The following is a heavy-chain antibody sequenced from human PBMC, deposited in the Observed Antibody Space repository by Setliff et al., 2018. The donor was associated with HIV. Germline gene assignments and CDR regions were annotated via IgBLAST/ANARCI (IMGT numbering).Heavy chain of an antibody. D-gene: IGHD3-22*01. CDR1: GYSFGDYW. Sequence: PGESLKISCRGFGYSFGDYWIGWVRQKPGQGQEWMGIIFPSDSDTRVNPSFQGQVTISADRSTYGAFLQWRSLKASDTGMYFCARHRVDTSMLVVKSPGAFDLWGQGTLVTVAS. CDR3: ARHRVDTSMLVVKSPGAFDL. CDR2: IFPSDSDT. V-gene: IGHV5-51*01. J-gene: IGHJ3*01.